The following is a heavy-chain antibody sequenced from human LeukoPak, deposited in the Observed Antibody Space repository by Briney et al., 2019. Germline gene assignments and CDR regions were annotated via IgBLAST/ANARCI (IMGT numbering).Heavy chain of an antibody. CDR2: IWYDGSNK. J-gene: IGHJ4*02. D-gene: IGHD3-22*01. CDR3: ASGPHDSSYLDD. Sequence: GRSLRLSCAASGFTFSSYGMHWVRQAPGKGLEWVAVIWYDGSNKYYADSVKGRFTISRDNSKNTLYLQMNSLRAEDTAVYHCASGPHDSSYLDDWGQGTLVTVSS. V-gene: IGHV3-33*01. CDR1: GFTFSSYG.